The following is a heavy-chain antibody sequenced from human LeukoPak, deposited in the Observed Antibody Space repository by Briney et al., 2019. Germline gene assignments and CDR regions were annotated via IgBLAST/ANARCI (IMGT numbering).Heavy chain of an antibody. CDR2: IKSKTDGGTT. J-gene: IGHJ4*02. CDR3: TTSYCSSTSCFPEFDY. V-gene: IGHV3-15*01. CDR1: GFTVSSNY. Sequence: GGSLRLSCAASGFTVSSNYMSWVRQAPGKGLEWVGRIKSKTDGGTTDYAAPVKGRFTISRDDSKNTLYLQMNSLKTEDTAVYYCTTSYCSSTSCFPEFDYWGQGTLVTVSS. D-gene: IGHD2-2*01.